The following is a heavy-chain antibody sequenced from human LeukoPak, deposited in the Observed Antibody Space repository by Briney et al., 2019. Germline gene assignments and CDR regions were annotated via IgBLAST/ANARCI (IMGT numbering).Heavy chain of an antibody. CDR2: ISYDGSNK. V-gene: IGHV3-30*18. CDR3: AKGSQKMVYARFDY. Sequence: GRSLRLSCAASGFTFSSYGMHWVRQAPGKGLEWVAVISYDGSNKYYADSVKGRFTISRDNSKNTLYLQMNSLRAEDTAVYYCAKGSQKMVYARFDYWGQGTLVTVSS. J-gene: IGHJ4*02. CDR1: GFTFSSYG. D-gene: IGHD2-8*01.